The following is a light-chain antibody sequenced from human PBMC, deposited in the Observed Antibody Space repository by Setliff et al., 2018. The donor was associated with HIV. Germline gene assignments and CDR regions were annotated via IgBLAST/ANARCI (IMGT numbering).Light chain of an antibody. CDR3: SSHTRISSASLV. CDR1: SSDIGAYNY. J-gene: IGLJ1*01. V-gene: IGLV2-14*01. Sequence: QSVLTQPASVSGSPGQSITISCTGTSSDIGAYNYVSWYRQYPGKAPKLLIYAVTNRPSGVSNRFSGSKSGDTASLTISGLQAEDEADYYCSSHTRISSASLVFGTGTKVTVL. CDR2: AVT.